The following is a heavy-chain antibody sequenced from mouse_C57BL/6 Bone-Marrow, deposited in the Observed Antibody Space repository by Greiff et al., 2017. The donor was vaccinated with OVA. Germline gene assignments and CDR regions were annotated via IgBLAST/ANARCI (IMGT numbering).Heavy chain of an antibody. CDR3: ARKDYYAMDY. CDR1: GYTFTSYW. Sequence: VQLQQPGAELVKPGASVKMSCKASGYTFTSYWITWVKQRPGQGLAWIGDIYPGSGSTNYNEKFKSKATLTVDTSSSTAYMQLSSLTSEDAAVYYCARKDYYAMDYWGQGTSVTVSS. V-gene: IGHV1-55*01. CDR2: IYPGSGST. J-gene: IGHJ4*01.